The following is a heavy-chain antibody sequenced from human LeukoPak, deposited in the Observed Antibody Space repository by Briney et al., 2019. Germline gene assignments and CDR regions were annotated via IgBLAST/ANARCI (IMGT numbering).Heavy chain of an antibody. CDR1: GGSFSGYY. CDR3: ARGRNGYCSSTSCLTPNWFDP. D-gene: IGHD2-2*03. J-gene: IGHJ5*02. CDR2: XXXXXST. Sequence: SETLSLTCAVYGGSFSGYYWSWIRQPPGKGLXXXXXXXXXXSTNYNPSLKSRVTISVDTSKNQFSLKLSSVTAADTAVYYCARGRNGYCSSTSCLTPNWFDPWGQGTLVTVSS. V-gene: IGHV4-34*01.